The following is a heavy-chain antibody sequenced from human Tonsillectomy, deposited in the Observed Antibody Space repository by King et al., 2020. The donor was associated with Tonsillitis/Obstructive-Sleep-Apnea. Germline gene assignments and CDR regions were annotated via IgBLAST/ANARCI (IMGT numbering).Heavy chain of an antibody. D-gene: IGHD6-13*01. V-gene: IGHV3-23*04. CDR1: GFTFSSYA. J-gene: IGHJ4*02. Sequence: VQLVQSGGGLVQPGGSLRISCAASGFTFSSYAMSWVRQAPGKGLEWVSGISGSGSNICYADSVRGRFTISRDNSKNTLYLQMNSLRAEDTAEYYCTRAYSSSWYDYWGQGTLVTVSS. CDR3: TRAYSSSWYDY. CDR2: ISGSGSNI.